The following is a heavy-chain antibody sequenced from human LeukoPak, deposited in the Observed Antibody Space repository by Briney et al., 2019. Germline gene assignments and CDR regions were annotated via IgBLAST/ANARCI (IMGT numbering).Heavy chain of an antibody. CDR2: IKSKPDGGTT. D-gene: IGHD6-19*01. V-gene: IGHV3-15*01. CDR3: TTDPPPYSSDRTFDY. Sequence: TGGSLRLSCAASGFTFSNAWMSWVRQAPGKGLEWVGRIKSKPDGGTTDYAAPVKGRFTISRDDSKNTLYLQMNSLKTEDTAVYYCTTDPPPYSSDRTFDYWGQGTLVTVSS. J-gene: IGHJ4*02. CDR1: GFTFSNAW.